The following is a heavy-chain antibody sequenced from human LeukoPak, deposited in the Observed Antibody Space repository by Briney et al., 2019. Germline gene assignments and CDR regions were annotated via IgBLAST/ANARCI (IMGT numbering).Heavy chain of an antibody. CDR3: ARDLGNWFDP. D-gene: IGHD3-16*01. CDR2: IYSGSGT. CDR1: GFTVSSNY. J-gene: IGHJ5*02. Sequence: GGSLRLSCAASGFTVSSNYMSWVRQAPGKGLEWVSVIYSGSGTYYADSVKGRFTISRDNSKNTLYLQMNSLRAEDTAVYHCARDLGNWFDPWGQGTLVTVSS. V-gene: IGHV3-66*01.